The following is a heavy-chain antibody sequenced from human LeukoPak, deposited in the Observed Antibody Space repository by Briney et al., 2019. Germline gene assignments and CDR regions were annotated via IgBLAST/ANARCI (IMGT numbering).Heavy chain of an antibody. J-gene: IGHJ3*02. CDR3: ARDHVKLGSNFHPFDAFDI. D-gene: IGHD7-27*01. CDR1: GYTFASYA. Sequence: ASVKVSCKASGYTFASYAMNWVRQAPGQGLEWMGWINTNTGNPTYAQGFTGRFVFSLDTSVSTAYLQISSLKAEDTAVYYCARDHVKLGSNFHPFDAFDIWGQGTMVTVSS. CDR2: INTNTGNP. V-gene: IGHV7-4-1*02.